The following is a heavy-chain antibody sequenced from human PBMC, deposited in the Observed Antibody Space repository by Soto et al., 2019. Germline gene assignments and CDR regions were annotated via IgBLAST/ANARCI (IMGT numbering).Heavy chain of an antibody. CDR1: GFTFSSYW. D-gene: IGHD6-19*01. CDR3: ARAIAGYSSGWYWFDP. Sequence: EVQLAESGGGLVQPGGSLRLSCAASGFTFSSYWMSWVRQAPGKGLEWVANIKQDGSEKYYVDSVKGRFTISRDNAKNSLYLQMNSLRAEDTAVYYCARAIAGYSSGWYWFDPWGQGTLVTVSS. V-gene: IGHV3-7*01. CDR2: IKQDGSEK. J-gene: IGHJ5*02.